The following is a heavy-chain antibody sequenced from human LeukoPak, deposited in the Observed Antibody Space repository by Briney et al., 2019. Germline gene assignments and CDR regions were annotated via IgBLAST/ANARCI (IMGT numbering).Heavy chain of an antibody. CDR2: INHSGST. CDR3: ASRDCSGGSCPEGYNWFDP. Sequence: GSLRLSCAASGFTFSSYAMSWVRQPPGKGLEWIGEINHSGSTNYNPSLKSRVTISVDTSKNQFSLKLSSVTAADTAVYYCASRDCSGGSCPEGYNWFDPWGQGTLVTVSS. D-gene: IGHD2-15*01. J-gene: IGHJ5*02. CDR1: GFTFSSYA. V-gene: IGHV4-34*01.